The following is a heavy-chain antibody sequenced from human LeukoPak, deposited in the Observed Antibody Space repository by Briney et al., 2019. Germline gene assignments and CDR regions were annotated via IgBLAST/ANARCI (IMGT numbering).Heavy chain of an antibody. Sequence: GASVKVSCKASGGTFSSYAISWVRQAPGQGLEWMGGIIPIFGTANYAQKFQGRVTITTDESTSTAYMKLSSLRSEDTAVYYCARADYGGNSRYYYYYMDVWGKGTTVTVSS. CDR2: IIPIFGTA. CDR3: ARADYGGNSRYYYYYMDV. J-gene: IGHJ6*03. V-gene: IGHV1-69*05. CDR1: GGTFSSYA. D-gene: IGHD4-23*01.